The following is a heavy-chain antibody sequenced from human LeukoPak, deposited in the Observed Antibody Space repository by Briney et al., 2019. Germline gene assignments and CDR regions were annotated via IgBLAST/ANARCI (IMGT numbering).Heavy chain of an antibody. CDR2: IYHSGGT. D-gene: IGHD1-26*01. V-gene: IGHV4-30-2*01. Sequence: SETLSLTCAVTGDSIGSGGYSWSWIRQPPGMALEWIGNIYHSGGTHHNPSLKSRVTISVDRSKNQFSLKLTSVTAADTAVYYCARGGVGATTGTYDSWGQGIPVTVSS. CDR3: ARGGVGATTGTYDS. J-gene: IGHJ4*02. CDR1: GDSIGSGGYS.